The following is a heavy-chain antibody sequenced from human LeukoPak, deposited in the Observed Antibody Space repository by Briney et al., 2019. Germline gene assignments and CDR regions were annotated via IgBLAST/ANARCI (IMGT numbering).Heavy chain of an antibody. CDR1: GFTFSSYS. D-gene: IGHD4-23*01. V-gene: IGHV3-21*01. Sequence: GGSLRLSCAASGFTFSSYSMNWVRQAPGKGLEWVSSISSSSSYIYYADSVKGRFTISRDNAKNSLYLQMNSLRAEDTAVYYCTRDPETMVVNYYYYYMDVWGKGTTVTVSS. J-gene: IGHJ6*03. CDR2: ISSSSSYI. CDR3: TRDPETMVVNYYYYYMDV.